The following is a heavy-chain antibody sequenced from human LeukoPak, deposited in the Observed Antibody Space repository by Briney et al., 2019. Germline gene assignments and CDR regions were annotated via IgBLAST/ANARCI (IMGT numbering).Heavy chain of an antibody. V-gene: IGHV3-53*01. D-gene: IGHD6-19*01. J-gene: IGHJ5*02. CDR2: IYGGGST. CDR1: GFTVSSNY. CDR3: ASWPGGWYGEDT. Sequence: GGSLRLSCEASGFTVSSNYMSWVRQAPGKGLEWVSVIYGGGSTYYADSVKGRFTISRDTSKNTLYLQMNSLRAEDTAVYYCASWPGGWYGEDTWGQGTLVTVSS.